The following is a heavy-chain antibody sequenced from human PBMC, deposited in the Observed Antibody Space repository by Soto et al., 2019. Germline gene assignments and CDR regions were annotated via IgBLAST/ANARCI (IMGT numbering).Heavy chain of an antibody. CDR3: GRKGFLGWFVDL. V-gene: IGHV1-8*02. Sequence: QMQLVQSGAEVKKPGASVKVSCKASGYTFSSYDITWVRQAAGQGLEWMGWVNPNSGDTDYTQKFQGRLPMTGDTSTNTAYMELSSLRSEDTAVYYCGRKGFLGWFVDLWGQGTLGTVSS. CDR2: VNPNSGDT. D-gene: IGHD6-19*01. J-gene: IGHJ5*02. CDR1: GYTFSSYD.